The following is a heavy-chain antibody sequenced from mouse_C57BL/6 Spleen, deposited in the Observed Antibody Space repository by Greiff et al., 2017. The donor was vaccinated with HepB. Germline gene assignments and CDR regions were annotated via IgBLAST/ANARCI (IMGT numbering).Heavy chain of an antibody. V-gene: IGHV5-9-1*02. CDR1: GFTFSSYA. J-gene: IGHJ3*01. CDR2: ISSGGDYI. CDR3: TRDAFYDYDSY. Sequence: EVMLVESGEGLVKPGGSLKLSCAASGFTFSSYAMSWVRQTPEKRLEWVAYISSGGDYIYYADTVKGRFTISRDNARNTLYLQMSSLKSEDTAMYYCTRDAFYDYDSYWGQGTLVTVSA. D-gene: IGHD2-4*01.